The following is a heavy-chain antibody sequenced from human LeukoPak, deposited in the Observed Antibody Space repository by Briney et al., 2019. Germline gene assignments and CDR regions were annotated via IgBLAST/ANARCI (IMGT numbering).Heavy chain of an antibody. J-gene: IGHJ4*02. V-gene: IGHV3-11*01. Sequence: PGGSLRLSCAASGFTFSDYNMRWIRQAPGKGLEWVSSISRNGSTKYYADSVKGRFTISRDNAKNSLFLQMNSLRAEDTAVDYCTTSGGEEQRERSGTHYWGQGTLVTVAP. CDR3: TTSGGEEQRERSGTHY. CDR2: ISRNGSTK. D-gene: IGHD1-1*01. CDR1: GFTFSDYN.